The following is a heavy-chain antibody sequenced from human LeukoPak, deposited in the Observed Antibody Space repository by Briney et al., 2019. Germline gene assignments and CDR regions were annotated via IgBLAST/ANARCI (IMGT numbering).Heavy chain of an antibody. V-gene: IGHV3-23*01. CDR2: ISGSGGST. CDR1: GFTFSSYA. Sequence: QTGGSLRLSCAASGFTFSSYAMSWVRQAPGKGLEWVSAISGSGGSTYYADSVKGRFTISRDNSKNTLYLQMNSLRAEDTAVYYCSGYYDSSGYYPDYWGQGTLVTVSS. CDR3: SGYYDSSGYYPDY. D-gene: IGHD3-22*01. J-gene: IGHJ4*02.